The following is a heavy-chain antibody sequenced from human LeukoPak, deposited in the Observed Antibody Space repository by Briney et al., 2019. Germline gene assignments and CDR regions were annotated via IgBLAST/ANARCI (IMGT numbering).Heavy chain of an antibody. CDR3: AKSSYYDSSGYYREYYFDY. CDR1: GFTFSNAW. V-gene: IGHV3-23*01. CDR2: ISGGGGST. Sequence: GGSLRLSCAASGFTFSNAWMNWVRQAPGKGLEWVSAISGGGGSTHYADSVKGQFTISRDNSKNTLYLQMSSLRAGDTAVYYCAKSSYYDSSGYYREYYFDYWGQGTLVTVSS. J-gene: IGHJ4*02. D-gene: IGHD3-22*01.